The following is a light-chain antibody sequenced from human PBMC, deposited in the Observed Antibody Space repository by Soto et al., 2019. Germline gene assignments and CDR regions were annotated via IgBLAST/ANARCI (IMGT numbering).Light chain of an antibody. CDR2: GAS. J-gene: IGKJ1*01. Sequence: EIVLTQSPGTLSLSPGERVTLSCRASQSVSSSYLAWYQQKPGQAPRLLIYGASSRATGIPDRISGSGSGTDFTLTISRLEPEDFAVYYCQQYGSSPRTFGQGTKVEIK. CDR3: QQYGSSPRT. V-gene: IGKV3-20*01. CDR1: QSVSSSY.